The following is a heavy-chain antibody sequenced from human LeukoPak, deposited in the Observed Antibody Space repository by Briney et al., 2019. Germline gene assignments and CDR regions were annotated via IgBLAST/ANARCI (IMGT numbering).Heavy chain of an antibody. Sequence: PGGSLRLSCAASGFTFSSYSMTWVRQAPGKGLEWVSSISSSSSYIYYRDSVKGRFTIPRDNAKNSLYLQMHSLRAEDTAVYYCARGQRDIVVVPAATYYYYGMDVWGQGTTVTVSS. CDR1: GFTFSSYS. V-gene: IGHV3-21*01. J-gene: IGHJ6*02. CDR2: ISSSSSYI. CDR3: ARGQRDIVVVPAATYYYYGMDV. D-gene: IGHD2-2*01.